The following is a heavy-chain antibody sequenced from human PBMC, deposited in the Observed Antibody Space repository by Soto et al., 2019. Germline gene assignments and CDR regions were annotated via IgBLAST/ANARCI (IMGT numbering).Heavy chain of an antibody. CDR3: ARGRTMVRITYNWFDS. J-gene: IGHJ5*01. D-gene: IGHD3-10*01. Sequence: SETLSLTCTVSGVSISSYYWSWILQPPGKGLEWIGYIYYSGSTNYNPSLKSRVTISVDTSKNQFSLKLSSVTAADTAVYYCARGRTMVRITYNWFDSWSQGTLV. CDR1: GVSISSYY. V-gene: IGHV4-59*08. CDR2: IYYSGST.